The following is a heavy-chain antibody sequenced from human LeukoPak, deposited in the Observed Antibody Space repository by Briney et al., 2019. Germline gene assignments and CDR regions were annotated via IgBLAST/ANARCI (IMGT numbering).Heavy chain of an antibody. CDR3: ATVSEVVNWFDP. CDR1: GGTFSSYA. J-gene: IGHJ5*02. CDR2: IIPIFGTA. Sequence: SVKVSCKASGGTFSSYAISWVRQAPGQGLEWMGGIIPIFGTANYAQKFQGRVTITADESTSTAYMELSSLRSEDTAVYYCATVSEVVNWFDPWGQGTLVTVSS. D-gene: IGHD2-15*01. V-gene: IGHV1-69*13.